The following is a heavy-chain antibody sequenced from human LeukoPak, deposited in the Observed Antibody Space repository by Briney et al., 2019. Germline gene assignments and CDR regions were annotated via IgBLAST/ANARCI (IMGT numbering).Heavy chain of an antibody. CDR2: IIPIFGTA. V-gene: IGHV1-69*01. Sequence: SEKVSCKASGGTFSSYAISWVRQAPGQGLEWMGGIIPIFGTANYAQKFQGRVTITADESTSTAYMELSSLRAEDTAVYYCASPGKEFQLLYNYFHYWAQGTLVTVSS. J-gene: IGHJ4*02. CDR3: ASPGKEFQLLYNYFHY. CDR1: GGTFSSYA. D-gene: IGHD2-2*02.